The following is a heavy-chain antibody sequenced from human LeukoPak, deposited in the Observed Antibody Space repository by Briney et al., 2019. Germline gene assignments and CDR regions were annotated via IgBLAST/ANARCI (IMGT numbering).Heavy chain of an antibody. CDR1: GYTFTGYY. J-gene: IGHJ4*02. CDR2: INPNSGGT. D-gene: IGHD3-22*01. Sequence: GASVKVSCKASGYTFTGYYMHWVRQAPGQGLEWMGWINPNSGGTNYAQKFQGRVTMTRDTSISTAYMELSRLRSDDTAVYYCARGLYDSSGYYYYVNDYWGQGTLVTVSS. CDR3: ARGLYDSSGYYYYVNDY. V-gene: IGHV1-2*02.